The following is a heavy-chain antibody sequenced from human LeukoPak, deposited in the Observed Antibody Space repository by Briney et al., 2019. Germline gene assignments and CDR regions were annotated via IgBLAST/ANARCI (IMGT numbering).Heavy chain of an antibody. J-gene: IGHJ3*02. CDR1: GFTFSSYA. Sequence: GGSLRLSCAASGFTFSSYAMHWVRQAPGKGLEWVAVISYDGSNKYYADSVKGRFTISRDSSKNTLYLQMNSLRAEDTAVYYCARGLNYYDSSGLGAFDIWGQGTMVTVSS. CDR3: ARGLNYYDSSGLGAFDI. CDR2: ISYDGSNK. V-gene: IGHV3-30-3*01. D-gene: IGHD3-22*01.